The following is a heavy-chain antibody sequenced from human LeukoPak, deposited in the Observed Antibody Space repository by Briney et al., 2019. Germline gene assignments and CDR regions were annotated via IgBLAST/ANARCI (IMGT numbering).Heavy chain of an antibody. J-gene: IGHJ6*02. Sequence: ASVKVSCKASGGTFSSYAISWVRQAPGQGLEWMGRIIPILGIANYAQKFQGRVTITADKSTSTAYMELSSLRSEDTAVYYCARDGYSGHGMDVWGQGTTVTVSS. CDR2: IIPILGIA. CDR1: GGTFSSYA. D-gene: IGHD6-13*01. CDR3: ARDGYSGHGMDV. V-gene: IGHV1-69*04.